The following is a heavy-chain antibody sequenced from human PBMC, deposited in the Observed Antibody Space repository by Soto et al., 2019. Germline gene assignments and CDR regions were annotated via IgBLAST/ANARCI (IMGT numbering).Heavy chain of an antibody. CDR1: GFIFSNYA. CDR3: ARDFGAGAFDI. CDR2: ISYDGSQT. J-gene: IGHJ3*02. D-gene: IGHD3-3*01. V-gene: IGHV3-30*09. Sequence: GGSLRLSCAASGFIFSNYAFHWVRQAPGKGLEWITVISYDGSQTYFGDSVKGRFAISRDNSKDTLYLQMNSLRPEDTAVYYCARDFGAGAFDIWGQGTLVTVSS.